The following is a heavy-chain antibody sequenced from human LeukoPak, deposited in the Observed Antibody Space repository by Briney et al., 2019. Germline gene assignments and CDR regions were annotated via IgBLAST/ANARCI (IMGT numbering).Heavy chain of an antibody. V-gene: IGHV4-39*07. J-gene: IGHJ4*02. Sequence: SETLSLTCTVSGGSISSSSYYWGWIRQPPGKGLEWIGSIYYSGSTYYNPSFKSRLTISVDTSKNQFSLKLSSVTAADTAVYYCARDLDGYNSVDYWGQGTLVTISS. CDR2: IYYSGST. D-gene: IGHD5-24*01. CDR3: ARDLDGYNSVDY. CDR1: GGSISSSSYY.